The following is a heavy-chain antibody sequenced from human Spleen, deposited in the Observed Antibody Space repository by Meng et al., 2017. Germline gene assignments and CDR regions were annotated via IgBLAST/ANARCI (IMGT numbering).Heavy chain of an antibody. Sequence: LTVQASGPGLVKPSETLSLPWTVSGGSISSSNYYWDWLRQPPGKGLEWIGAIYHSGSTSYNPSLQSRVTMFVDTSKNQFSLMLTSVTATDTAVYYCARRRGGSGRDCWGQGTLVTVSS. CDR3: ARRRGGSGRDC. CDR1: GGSISSSNYY. CDR2: IYHSGST. J-gene: IGHJ4*02. V-gene: IGHV4-39*01. D-gene: IGHD3-10*01.